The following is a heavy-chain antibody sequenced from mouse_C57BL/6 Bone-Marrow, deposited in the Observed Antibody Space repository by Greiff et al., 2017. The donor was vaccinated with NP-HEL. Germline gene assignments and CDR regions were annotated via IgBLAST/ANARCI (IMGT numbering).Heavy chain of an antibody. Sequence: QVQLQQSGAELVRPGTSVKVSCKASGYAFTNYLIEWVKQRPGQGLEWIGVINPGSGGTNYNEKFKGKATLTADKSSSTAHMQLSSLTSEDSAVYFCARERILGYFDYWGQGTTLTVSS. CDR3: ARERILGYFDY. V-gene: IGHV1-54*01. D-gene: IGHD4-1*01. CDR2: INPGSGGT. J-gene: IGHJ2*01. CDR1: GYAFTNYL.